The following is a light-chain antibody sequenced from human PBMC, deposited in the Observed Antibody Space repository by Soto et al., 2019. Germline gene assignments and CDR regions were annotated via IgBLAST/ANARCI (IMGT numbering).Light chain of an antibody. CDR3: SSYAGSNNYV. CDR1: SSDVGGYNY. J-gene: IGLJ1*01. V-gene: IGLV2-8*01. CDR2: GVR. Sequence: QSVLTQPPSASGSPGQSATISCTGTSSDVGGYNYVSWYQQHPGKAPKLLIYGVRERPSGVPDRFSGSKSGNTASLTVSWLQGEDEADYYCSSYAGSNNYVFGTGTKVTV.